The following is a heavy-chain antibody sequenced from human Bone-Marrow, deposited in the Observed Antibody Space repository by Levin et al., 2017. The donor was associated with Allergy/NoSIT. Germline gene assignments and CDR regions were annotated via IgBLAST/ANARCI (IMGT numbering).Heavy chain of an antibody. CDR1: GFTFSNYA. D-gene: IGHD3-10*01. Sequence: PGGSLRLSCAASGFTFSNYAMSWVRQAPGKGLGWVSAISGSGGVTYYADSVKGRFAISRDNSKNTLYLQINSLRAEDTAVYYCAKEVGSGNFYNNFDCWGQGTLVTVSS. J-gene: IGHJ4*02. V-gene: IGHV3-23*01. CDR3: AKEVGSGNFYNNFDC. CDR2: ISGSGGVT.